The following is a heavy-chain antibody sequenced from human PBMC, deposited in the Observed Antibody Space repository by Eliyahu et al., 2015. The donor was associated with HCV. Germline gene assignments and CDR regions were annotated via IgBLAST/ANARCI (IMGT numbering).Heavy chain of an antibody. V-gene: IGHV1-3*04. J-gene: IGHJ4*02. D-gene: IGHD6-19*01. CDR3: AKDFWQWLDY. Sequence: QVHLVQSGAEVKKPGASVILSCKTSGYTFTNSPMHWVRQAPGQGHEWMGWINTGNGDTKYSQKFQGRIIITRDTSASTVYMQVSSLRSEDTAVYYCAKDFWQWLDYWGQGTLVTVSS. CDR2: INTGNGDT. CDR1: GYTFTNSP.